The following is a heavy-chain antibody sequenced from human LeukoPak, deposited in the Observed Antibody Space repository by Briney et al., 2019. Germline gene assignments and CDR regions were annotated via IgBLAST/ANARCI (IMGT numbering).Heavy chain of an antibody. J-gene: IGHJ4*02. CDR3: ARRLNYGDYGNDH. Sequence: GGSLRLSCAASGFTFSTYSMNWVRQAPGKGLEWVSTISSSSRYIYFADSVKGRFTISRDNAKNSLYLQMNSLRAEDTAVYYCARRLNYGDYGNDHWGQGTLVTVSS. D-gene: IGHD4-17*01. CDR2: ISSSSRYI. CDR1: GFTFSTYS. V-gene: IGHV3-21*01.